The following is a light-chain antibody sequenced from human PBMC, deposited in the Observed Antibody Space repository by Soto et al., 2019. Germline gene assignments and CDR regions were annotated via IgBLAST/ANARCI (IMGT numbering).Light chain of an antibody. CDR3: QQYSSSQFT. Sequence: EIVLMQSPGTLSLSPGEGATLSCRASQSVSNNYLAWYQQKPGHAPTVLIFDTFRWATGVPDRFSGSGSGTDFTLTISRLEPEDFAVYYCQQYSSSQFTFGHGTKVNVK. V-gene: IGKV3-20*01. CDR2: DTF. J-gene: IGKJ3*01. CDR1: QSVSNNY.